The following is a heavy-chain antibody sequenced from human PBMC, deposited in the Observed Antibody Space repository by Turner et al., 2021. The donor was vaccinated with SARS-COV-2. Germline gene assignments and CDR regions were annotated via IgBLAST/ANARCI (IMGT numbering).Heavy chain of an antibody. D-gene: IGHD3-3*01. V-gene: IGHV3-23*01. CDR3: AQAGLEISSHFDY. Sequence: EVQLLESGGGLVQPGTSLRLSCAPSGFTFSSYAMSWVRQAPGKGLGWVSAISGSGGSTNYAASVKGRFTISRDNSKNTLYLQMNSLRAEDTAVYYCAQAGLEISSHFDYWGQGNLVTVSS. CDR2: ISGSGGST. CDR1: GFTFSSYA. J-gene: IGHJ4*02.